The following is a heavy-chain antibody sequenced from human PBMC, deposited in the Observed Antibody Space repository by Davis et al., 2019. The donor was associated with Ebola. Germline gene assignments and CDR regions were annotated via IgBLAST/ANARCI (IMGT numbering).Heavy chain of an antibody. V-gene: IGHV4-61*08. CDR2: IYYSGST. J-gene: IGHJ6*02. CDR1: GGSISSGDYY. CDR3: ARLPSGDYGMDV. D-gene: IGHD3-10*01. Sequence: SETLSLTCTVSGGSISSGDYYWSWIRQPPGKGLEWIGYIYYSGSTNYNPSLKSRVTISVDTSKNQFSLKLSSVTAADTAVYYCARLPSGDYGMDVWGQGTTVTVSS.